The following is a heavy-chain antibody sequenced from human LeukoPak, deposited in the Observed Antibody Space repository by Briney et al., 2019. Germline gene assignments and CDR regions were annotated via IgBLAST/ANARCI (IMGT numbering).Heavy chain of an antibody. D-gene: IGHD6-13*01. J-gene: IGHJ3*02. CDR1: GFTFSSYD. CDR3: ARGASSWEYTTFDI. V-gene: IGHV3-13*01. Sequence: GGSLRLSCAASGFTFSSYDMHWVRQATGKGLEWVSAIGTAGDTYYPGSVKGRFTISRENAKNSLYLQMNSLRAEDMAIYYCARGASSWEYTTFDIWGQGTIVTVSS. CDR2: IGTAGDT.